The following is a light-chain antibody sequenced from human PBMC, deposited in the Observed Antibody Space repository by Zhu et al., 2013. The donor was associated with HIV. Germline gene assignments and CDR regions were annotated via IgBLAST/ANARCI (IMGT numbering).Light chain of an antibody. Sequence: QSVLTQTPSASGTPGQRVTISCSGSSSNIGSNTVNWYQQLPGTAPKLLIYDNNQRPSGVPDRFSGSKSGTSASLAITGLQAEDEADYYCQSYDSSVSGSDYVFGTGTKVTVL. CDR2: DNN. V-gene: IGLV1-44*01. J-gene: IGLJ1*01. CDR3: QSYDSSVSGSDYV. CDR1: SSNIGSNT.